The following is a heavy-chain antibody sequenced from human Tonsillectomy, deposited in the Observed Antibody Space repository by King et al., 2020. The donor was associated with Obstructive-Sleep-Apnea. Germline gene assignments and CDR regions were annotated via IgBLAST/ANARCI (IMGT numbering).Heavy chain of an antibody. Sequence: VQLVESGGGLVQPGGSLRLSCAASGFTFSSYAMNWVRQAPGKGLEWVSAISGSGDSTYYADSVKGRFTISRDNSRNTLYLQMNSLRAEDTAVYYCAKYCSTTSCFLTDYWGQGTLVTVSS. CDR1: GFTFSSYA. J-gene: IGHJ4*02. CDR2: ISGSGDST. CDR3: AKYCSTTSCFLTDY. D-gene: IGHD2-2*01. V-gene: IGHV3-23*04.